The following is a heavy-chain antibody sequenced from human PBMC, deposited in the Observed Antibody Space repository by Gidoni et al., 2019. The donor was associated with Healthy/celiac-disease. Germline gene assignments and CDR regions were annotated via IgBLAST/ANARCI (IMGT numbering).Heavy chain of an antibody. CDR1: GGSISSSNW. CDR2: IYHSGGT. J-gene: IGHJ6*02. CDR3: ARSFGTYYYGMDV. D-gene: IGHD6-13*01. V-gene: IGHV4-4*02. Sequence: QVQLQESGPGLVKPSGTLSLTCALSGGSISSSNWWSWVRHPPGKGLEWIGEIYHSGGTHYNPSLKSRVTISVEKSKNQFSLKLSAVTAADTAVYYCARSFGTYYYGMDVWGQGTTVTVSS.